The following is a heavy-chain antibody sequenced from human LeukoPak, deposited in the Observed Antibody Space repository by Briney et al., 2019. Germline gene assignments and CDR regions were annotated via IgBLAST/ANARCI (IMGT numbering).Heavy chain of an antibody. J-gene: IGHJ6*02. V-gene: IGHV4-59*01. D-gene: IGHD2-2*01. CDR1: AGSISSYY. CDR2: IYYSGST. Sequence: PSETLSLTCTVSAGSISSYYWSWIRQPPGKGLEWIGYIYYSGSTNYNPSLKSRVTISVDTSKNQFSLKLSSVTAADTAVYYCAAGCSSTSCYAYFGMDVWGQGTTVTVSS. CDR3: AAGCSSTSCYAYFGMDV.